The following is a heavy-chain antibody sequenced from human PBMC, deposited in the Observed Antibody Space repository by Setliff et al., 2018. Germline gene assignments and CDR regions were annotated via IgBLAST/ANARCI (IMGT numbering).Heavy chain of an antibody. D-gene: IGHD6-19*01. J-gene: IGHJ1*01. Sequence: SETLSLTCAASGGSFSDYYWTWIRQPPGKGLEWIGEINHSGSTNYKPSLESRLTISVDASKNQFSLKLSSVTAADTAVYYCARHKTGAVGTGEHFQHWGQGTLVTVSS. CDR1: GGSFSDYY. CDR2: INHSGST. CDR3: ARHKTGAVGTGEHFQH. V-gene: IGHV4-34*01.